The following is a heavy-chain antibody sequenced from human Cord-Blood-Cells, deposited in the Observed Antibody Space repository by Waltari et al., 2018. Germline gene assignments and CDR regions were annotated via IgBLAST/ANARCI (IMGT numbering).Heavy chain of an antibody. CDR1: GDTFTSYA. V-gene: IGHV1-3*01. J-gene: IGHJ4*02. Sequence: QVQLVQSGAEVKKPGASVKVSCKASGDTFTSYAMHWVRQAPGQRLEWMGWINAGNGNTKYSQKFQGRVTITRDTSASTDYMELSSLRSEDTAVYFCARGGELERLFDYWGQGTLVTVSS. D-gene: IGHD1-1*01. CDR2: INAGNGNT. CDR3: ARGGELERLFDY.